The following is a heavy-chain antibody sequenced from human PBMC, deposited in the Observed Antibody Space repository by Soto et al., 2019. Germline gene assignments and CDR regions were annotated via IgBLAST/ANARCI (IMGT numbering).Heavy chain of an antibody. CDR1: GGSFSGYY. CDR3: ARGLRVSGYSSSWYDY. CDR2: INHSGST. J-gene: IGHJ4*02. Sequence: ASETLSLTCAVYGGSFSGYYWSWIRQPPGKGLEWIGEINHSGSTNYNPSLKSRVTISVDTSKNQFSLKLSSVTAADTAVYYCARGLRVSGYSSSWYDYWGQGTLVTVSS. D-gene: IGHD6-13*01. V-gene: IGHV4-34*01.